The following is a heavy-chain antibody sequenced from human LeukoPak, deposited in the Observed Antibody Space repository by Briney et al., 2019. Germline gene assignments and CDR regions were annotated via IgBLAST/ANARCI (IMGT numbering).Heavy chain of an antibody. V-gene: IGHV3-23*05. CDR3: AKGGYTSWFDP. J-gene: IGHJ5*02. D-gene: IGHD2-15*01. Sequence: GGSLRLSCAASGFTFREYSMTWVRQAPGKGLEWVSNIRSNGRDTYYTDSVKGRFTISRDNSKNTLYLQMNSLRAEDTAVYYCAKGGYTSWFDPWGQGTLVTVSS. CDR1: GFTFREYS. CDR2: IRSNGRDT.